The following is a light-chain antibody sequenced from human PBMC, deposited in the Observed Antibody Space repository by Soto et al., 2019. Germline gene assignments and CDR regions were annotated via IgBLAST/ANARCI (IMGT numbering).Light chain of an antibody. CDR1: QSVTSNY. CDR3: QQYGSSPLT. J-gene: IGKJ4*01. CDR2: GAS. Sequence: PGARATLSCRASQSVTSNYLAWYQQRPGQAPRLLIYGASNRATGIPDRFSGSGSGTDFTLTISRLEPEDFAVYYCQQYGSSPLTFGVGAKVEIK. V-gene: IGKV3-20*01.